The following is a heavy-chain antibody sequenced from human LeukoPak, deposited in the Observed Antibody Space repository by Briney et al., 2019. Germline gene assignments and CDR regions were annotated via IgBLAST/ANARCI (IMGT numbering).Heavy chain of an antibody. J-gene: IGHJ5*02. D-gene: IGHD2-15*01. Sequence: ASVKVSCKASGYTFTSYGISWVRQAPGQGLEWVGWISAYNGNTNYAQKLQGRVTMTTDTSTSTAYMELRSLRSDDTAVYYCARRPDCSGGSCFVDNWFDPWGQGTLVTVSS. V-gene: IGHV1-18*01. CDR3: ARRPDCSGGSCFVDNWFDP. CDR1: GYTFTSYG. CDR2: ISAYNGNT.